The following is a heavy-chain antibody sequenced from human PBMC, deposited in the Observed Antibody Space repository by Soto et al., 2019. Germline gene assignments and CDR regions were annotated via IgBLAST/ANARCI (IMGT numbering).Heavy chain of an antibody. Sequence: QVHLVQSGAEVKKPGASVKVSCKASGYTFTSYGITRVRQAPGQGLEWMGWISAHNGNTDYAQKLQGRVIVTRDTSMSTAYMELRSLRSDDPAVYYCARGRYGDYWGQGALVTVSS. CDR2: ISAHNGNT. J-gene: IGHJ4*02. V-gene: IGHV1-18*01. CDR1: GYTFTSYG. CDR3: ARGRYGDY. D-gene: IGHD1-1*01.